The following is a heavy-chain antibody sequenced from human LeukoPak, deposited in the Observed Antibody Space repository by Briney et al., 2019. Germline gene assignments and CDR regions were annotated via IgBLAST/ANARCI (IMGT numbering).Heavy chain of an antibody. V-gene: IGHV4-39*01. J-gene: IGHJ5*01. D-gene: IGHD2-15*01. CDR2: LYYTGSA. CDR1: GGSISSSDHF. Sequence: SETLSLTCTVSGGSISSSDHFWGWIRQSPGKGLEWIGSLYYTGSAYYNPSLKSRVTIFVDTSKNRFSLRVTSVTAADTYVYYCARGFPALVGSGNWFDSWGQGTLVTVSS. CDR3: ARGFPALVGSGNWFDS.